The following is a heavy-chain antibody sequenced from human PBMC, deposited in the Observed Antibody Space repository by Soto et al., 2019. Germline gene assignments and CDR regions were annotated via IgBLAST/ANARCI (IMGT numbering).Heavy chain of an antibody. D-gene: IGHD6-13*01. CDR1: GGSISSYY. CDR3: ARHLSIAAAGHVDY. Sequence: SETLSLTCTVSGGSISSYYWSWIRQPAGKGLEWIGRIYTSGSTNYNPSLKSRVTMSVDTSKNQFSLKLSSVTAADTAVYYCARHLSIAAAGHVDYWGQGTLVTVSS. CDR2: IYTSGST. J-gene: IGHJ4*02. V-gene: IGHV4-4*07.